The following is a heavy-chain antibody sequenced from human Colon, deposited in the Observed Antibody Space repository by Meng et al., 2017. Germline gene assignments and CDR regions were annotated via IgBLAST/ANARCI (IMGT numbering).Heavy chain of an antibody. CDR3: AGGPWEFDY. J-gene: IGHJ4*02. CDR2: VDYSGST. V-gene: IGHV4-61*01. D-gene: IGHD1-26*01. Sequence: QVHWQESGPGLLRPSETLSLTCPVSGASVSSGNHYWSWIRQPPGKGLEYIAYVDYSGSTHYNPSLKSRVTMSVDTSKKQLSLKLSSVTAADTVVYYCAGGPWEFDYWGQGTLVTVSS. CDR1: GASVSSGNHY.